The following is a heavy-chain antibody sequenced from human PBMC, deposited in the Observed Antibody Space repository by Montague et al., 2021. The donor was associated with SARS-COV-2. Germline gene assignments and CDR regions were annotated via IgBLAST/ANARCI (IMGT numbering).Heavy chain of an antibody. CDR3: ARVRRNATVGVVVISAFDI. Sequence: SETLSLTCTVSGGSISSYYWSWIRQPPGKGLEWIGYIYYSGSTNYNPSLKSRVTISVDTSKNQFSLKLSSVTAADTAVYYCARVRRNATVGVVVISAFDIWGQGTLVTVSS. D-gene: IGHD3-3*01. V-gene: IGHV4-59*01. J-gene: IGHJ3*02. CDR1: GGSISSYY. CDR2: IYYSGST.